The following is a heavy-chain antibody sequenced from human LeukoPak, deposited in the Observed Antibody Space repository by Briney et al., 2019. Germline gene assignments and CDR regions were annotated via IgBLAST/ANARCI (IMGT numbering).Heavy chain of an antibody. D-gene: IGHD1-20*01. CDR3: ARSYKWSDGDYFDY. CDR2: IYYSGST. J-gene: IGHJ4*02. Sequence: SETLSLTCTVSGVSINNYYWSWIRQPPGKGLEWIGYIYYSGSTTYNPSLKSRVTISEDVSKNQFSLKLTSVTAADTAVYYCARSYKWSDGDYFDYWGQGTLVTVSS. CDR1: GVSINNYY. V-gene: IGHV4-59*01.